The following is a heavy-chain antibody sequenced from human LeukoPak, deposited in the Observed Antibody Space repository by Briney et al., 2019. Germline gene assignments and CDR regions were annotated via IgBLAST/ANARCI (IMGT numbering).Heavy chain of an antibody. CDR1: GFTFSSYG. CDR2: ISYDGSNK. V-gene: IGHV3-30*18. CDR3: AKSRITMVRGVLYYFDY. D-gene: IGHD3-10*01. Sequence: GGSLRLSCAASGFTFSSYGMHWVRQAPGKGLEWVAVISYDGSNKYYADSVEGRFTISRDNSKNTLYLQMNSLRAEDTAVYYCAKSRITMVRGVLYYFDYWGQGTLVTVSS. J-gene: IGHJ4*02.